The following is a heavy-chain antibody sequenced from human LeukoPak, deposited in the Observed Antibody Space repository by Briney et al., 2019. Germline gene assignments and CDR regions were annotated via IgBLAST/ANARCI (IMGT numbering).Heavy chain of an antibody. Sequence: ASVKVSCKASGYTFTSYYMHWVRQAPGQGPEWMGIINPSGGSTSYAQKFQGRVTMTRDTSTSTVYMELSSLRSEDTAVYYCASAGDGASYYYYGMDVWGQGTTVTVSS. CDR3: ASAGDGASYYYYGMDV. J-gene: IGHJ6*02. V-gene: IGHV1-46*01. D-gene: IGHD3-10*01. CDR2: INPSGGST. CDR1: GYTFTSYY.